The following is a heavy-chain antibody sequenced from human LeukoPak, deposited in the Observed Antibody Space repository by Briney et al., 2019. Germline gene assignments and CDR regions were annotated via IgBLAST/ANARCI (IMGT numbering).Heavy chain of an antibody. V-gene: IGHV4-61*02. D-gene: IGHD3-3*01. J-gene: IGHJ4*02. CDR3: ARSRFLEWLLDHYFDY. CDR1: GGSITNLDYY. CDR2: IYTSGST. Sequence: PSQTLSLTCTVSGGSITNLDYYWTWIRQPAGKTLEWIGRIYTSGSTNYNPSLKSRVTMSVDTSKNQFSLKLSSVTAADTAVYYCARSRFLEWLLDHYFDYWGQGTLVTVSS.